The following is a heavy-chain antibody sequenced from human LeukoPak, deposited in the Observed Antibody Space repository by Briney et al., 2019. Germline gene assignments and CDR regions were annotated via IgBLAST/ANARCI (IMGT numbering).Heavy chain of an antibody. CDR2: INHSGST. D-gene: IGHD4-11*01. CDR1: GGSFSGYY. J-gene: IGHJ6*03. Sequence: PSETLSLTCAVYGGSFSGYYWSWIRQPPGKGLEWIGEINHSGSTDYNPSLKSRVTISVDTSKNQFSLKLSSVTAADTAVYYCARADYDYSPLADYYMDVWGKGTTVTVSS. CDR3: ARADYDYSPLADYYMDV. V-gene: IGHV4-34*01.